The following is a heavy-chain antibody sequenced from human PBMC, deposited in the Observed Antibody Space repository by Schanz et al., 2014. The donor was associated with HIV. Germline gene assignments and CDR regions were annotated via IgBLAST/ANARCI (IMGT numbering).Heavy chain of an antibody. CDR3: YGDESGY. J-gene: IGHJ4*02. Sequence: QVQPVESGGGVVQPGRSQRLSCAASGFIFSSYGMHSVRQAPGKGLEWVAVIWYDGSKKYYADSVKGRFTISRDNSKNTLYLQMNSLRAEDTAVYYCYGDESGYWGQGTLVTVSS. CDR2: IWYDGSKK. D-gene: IGHD4-17*01. CDR1: GFIFSSYG. V-gene: IGHV3-33*08.